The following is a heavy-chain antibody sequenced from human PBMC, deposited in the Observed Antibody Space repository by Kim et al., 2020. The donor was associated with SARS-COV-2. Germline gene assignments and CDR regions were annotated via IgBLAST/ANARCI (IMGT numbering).Heavy chain of an antibody. Sequence: GGSLRLSCAASGFIFSDYAMHWVRQAPGKGLEWVAVIWSDGSHKYYGDSVKGRFTISKDNSKNLYLQMNSLRVEDTAMYYCVRGSWGEYGRFDHWGQGTLVTVSS. V-gene: IGHV3-33*01. CDR2: IWSDGSHK. CDR3: VRGSWGEYGRFDH. J-gene: IGHJ4*02. CDR1: GFIFSDYA. D-gene: IGHD3-16*01.